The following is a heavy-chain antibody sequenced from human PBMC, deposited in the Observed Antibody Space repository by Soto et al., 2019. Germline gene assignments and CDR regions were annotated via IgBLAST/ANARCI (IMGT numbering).Heavy chain of an antibody. J-gene: IGHJ5*02. CDR3: ARHDRVNVVDNWFDP. V-gene: IGHV4-39*01. CDR1: GGSISSSIYY. Sequence: PSETLSLTCTVSGGSISSSIYYWGWIRHPPGKGLEWIGSIYYSGSTYYNPSLKSRVTISVDTSKNQFSLKLSSVTAADTAVYYCARHDRVNVVDNWFDPWGQGTLVTVSS. CDR2: IYYSGST. D-gene: IGHD2-15*01.